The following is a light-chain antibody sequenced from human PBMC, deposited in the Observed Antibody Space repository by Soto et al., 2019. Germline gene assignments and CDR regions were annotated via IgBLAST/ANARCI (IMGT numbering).Light chain of an antibody. CDR2: GAS. V-gene: IGKV3-15*01. CDR3: QQYNNWTLT. Sequence: EIVMTQATATLSVSLGERATLSCRASQSVSSNLAWYQLKPGQAPRXLIYGASSRDTGIPVRFSGSGSGTEFTRTISSLQSEDFAVYYCQQYNNWTLTFGQGTGLEI. J-gene: IGKJ5*01. CDR1: QSVSSN.